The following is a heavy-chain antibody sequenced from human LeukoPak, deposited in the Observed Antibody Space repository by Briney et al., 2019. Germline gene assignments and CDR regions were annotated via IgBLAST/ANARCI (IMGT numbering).Heavy chain of an antibody. J-gene: IGHJ6*03. Sequence: SETLSLTCTVSGDSISGYYWSWIRQSAGKGLEYIGRISTTGNTNDIPSLKSRVTMSLDTSKNQFFLKLSSVTAADTAVYYCARGTPSMVRGVTLYYYYYYMDVWGKGTTVTVSS. CDR2: ISTTGNT. CDR3: ARGTPSMVRGVTLYYYYYYMDV. CDR1: GDSISGYY. V-gene: IGHV4-4*07. D-gene: IGHD3-10*01.